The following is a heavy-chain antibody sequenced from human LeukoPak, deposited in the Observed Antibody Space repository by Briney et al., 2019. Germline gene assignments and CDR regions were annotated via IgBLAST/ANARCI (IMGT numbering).Heavy chain of an antibody. V-gene: IGHV1-69*04. Sequence: ASVKVSCKASGGTFSSYAISWVRQAPGQGLEWMGRIIPIFGIANYAQKFQGRVTITVDKSTSTAYMELSSLRSEDTAVYYCARDYYYGSGSYLEALDAFDIWGQGTMVTVSS. J-gene: IGHJ3*02. CDR3: ARDYYYGSGSYLEALDAFDI. D-gene: IGHD3-10*01. CDR2: IIPIFGIA. CDR1: GGTFSSYA.